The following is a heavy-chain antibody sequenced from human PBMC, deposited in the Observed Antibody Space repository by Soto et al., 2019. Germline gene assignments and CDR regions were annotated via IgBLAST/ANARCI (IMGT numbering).Heavy chain of an antibody. CDR1: GTSISSYY. J-gene: IGHJ4*02. D-gene: IGHD2-8*01. CDR2: IHYSGTT. Sequence: SETLSLTCTVSGTSISSYYWSWIRQPPGKGLGWIANIHYSGTTNYNPSLASRVTLSVDTSKNQFSLKMTSVTAADRAMYFCARYNSYAIDYWGRGTLVTVSS. CDR3: ARYNSYAIDY. V-gene: IGHV4-59*01.